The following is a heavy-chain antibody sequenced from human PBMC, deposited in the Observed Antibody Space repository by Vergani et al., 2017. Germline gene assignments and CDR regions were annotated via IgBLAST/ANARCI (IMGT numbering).Heavy chain of an antibody. J-gene: IGHJ4*02. D-gene: IGHD3-3*01. CDR2: IYYSGST. Sequence: QVQLQESGPGLVKPSETLSFTCTVSGGSISSYYWSWIRQPPGKGLEWIGYIYYSGSTNYNPSLKSRVTISVDTSKNQFSLKLSSVTAADTAVYYCARISAGITIFGVVTNARFDYWGQGTLVTVSS. CDR3: ARISAGITIFGVVTNARFDY. V-gene: IGHV4-59*01. CDR1: GGSISSYY.